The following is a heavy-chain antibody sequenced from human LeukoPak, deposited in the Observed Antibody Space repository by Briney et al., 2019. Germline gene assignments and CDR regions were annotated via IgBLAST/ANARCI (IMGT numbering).Heavy chain of an antibody. CDR1: GLTVSINY. J-gene: IGHJ4*02. D-gene: IGHD5-18*01. Sequence: GGSLRLSCAASGLTVSINYMSWVRQAPGKGLEWVSVIYSGGSTYYADSVKGRFTISRDNSKNTLYLQMNSLRAEDTAVYYCARGFRYSYGPSPVDYWGQGTLVTVSS. V-gene: IGHV3-66*01. CDR3: ARGFRYSYGPSPVDY. CDR2: IYSGGST.